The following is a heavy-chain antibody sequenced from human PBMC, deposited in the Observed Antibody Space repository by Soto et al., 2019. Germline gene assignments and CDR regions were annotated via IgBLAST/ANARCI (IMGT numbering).Heavy chain of an antibody. CDR1: GGSISSYY. CDR3: ARGSITFGGVIVDNWFDP. J-gene: IGHJ5*02. CDR2: IYYSGST. V-gene: IGHV4-59*12. Sequence: SETLSLTCTVSGGSISSYYWSWIRQPPGKGLEWIGYIYYSGSTNYNPSLKSRVTISVDTSKNQFSLKLSSVTAADTAVYYCARGSITFGGVIVDNWFDPWGQGTLVTVSS. D-gene: IGHD3-16*02.